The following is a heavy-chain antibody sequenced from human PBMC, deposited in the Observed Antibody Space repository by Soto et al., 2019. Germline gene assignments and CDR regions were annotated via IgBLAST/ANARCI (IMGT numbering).Heavy chain of an antibody. CDR2: IIPIFGTA. V-gene: IGHV1-69*01. J-gene: IGHJ3*02. CDR3: ARYCSGGSCYSYAFDI. D-gene: IGHD2-15*01. CDR1: GGTFSSYA. Sequence: QVQLVQPGAEVKKPGSSVKVSCKASGGTFSSYAISWVRQAPGQGLEWMGGIIPIFGTANYAQKFQGRVTITADESTSTAYMELSSLRSEDTAVYYCARYCSGGSCYSYAFDIWGQGTMVTVSS.